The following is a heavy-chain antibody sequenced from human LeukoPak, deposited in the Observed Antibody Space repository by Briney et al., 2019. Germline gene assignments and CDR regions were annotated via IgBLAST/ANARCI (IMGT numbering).Heavy chain of an antibody. D-gene: IGHD3-22*01. CDR1: GYTFTGYY. CDR2: INPNSGGT. V-gene: IGHV1-2*02. CDR3: ARDYYYDSSGDDY. J-gene: IGHJ4*02. Sequence: ASVKVSCKASGYTFTGYYMHWGRQAPGQGLEWMGWINPNSGGTNYAQKFQGRVTMTRDTSISTAYMELSRLRSDDTAVYYCARDYYYDSSGDDYWGQGTLVTVSS.